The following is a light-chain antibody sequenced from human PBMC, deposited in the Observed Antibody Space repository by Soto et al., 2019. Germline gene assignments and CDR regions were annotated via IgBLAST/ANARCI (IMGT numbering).Light chain of an antibody. J-gene: IGKJ4*01. CDR1: QTIRSH. Sequence: DIQMTQSPSSLSASVGDRFTITFRASQTIRSHLNWYQQKPGEAPKIVIYATSTLQSGVPSRFNGSVSGTDLTLTISSLQPEDFATYYCQQTYRAPLTFGGGTKVDI. CDR3: QQTYRAPLT. V-gene: IGKV1-39*01. CDR2: ATS.